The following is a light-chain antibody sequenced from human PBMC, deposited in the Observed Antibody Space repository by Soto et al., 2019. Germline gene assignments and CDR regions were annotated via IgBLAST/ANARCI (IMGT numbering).Light chain of an antibody. CDR1: SGHSNYA. Sequence: QAVLTQSPSASASLGASVKLTCTLSSGHSNYAIAWHQQQPEKGPRYLMKFNSGGSHIKGDGIPDRFSGSSSGAERYLFISRLQSEDEADYYCQTWGTGSAIVVFGGGTQLTVL. CDR2: FNSGGSH. V-gene: IGLV4-69*01. J-gene: IGLJ7*01. CDR3: QTWGTGSAIVV.